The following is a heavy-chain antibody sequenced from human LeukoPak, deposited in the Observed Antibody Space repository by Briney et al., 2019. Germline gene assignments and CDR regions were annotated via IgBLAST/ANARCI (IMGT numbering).Heavy chain of an antibody. V-gene: IGHV3-53*01. CDR1: GFSVSSNY. D-gene: IGHD3-10*01. CDR3: AKDEVFNRLGSYLRTDAFDI. CDR2: IYSGGGT. J-gene: IGHJ3*02. Sequence: QAGGSLRLSCAASGFSVSSNYMTWVRQAPGKGLEWVSVIYSGGGTYYADSVRGRFTISRHNSKNTVYLQLNSLRAEDTAVYYCAKDEVFNRLGSYLRTDAFDIWGQGTMVTVSS.